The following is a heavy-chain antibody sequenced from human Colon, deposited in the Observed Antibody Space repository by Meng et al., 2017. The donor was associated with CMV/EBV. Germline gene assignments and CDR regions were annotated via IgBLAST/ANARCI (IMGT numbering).Heavy chain of an antibody. V-gene: IGHV3-9*01. Sequence: SLKISCAASGFTLDDYAMHWVRQAPGKGLEWVSSITWNSGRTGYVDSVEGRFTISRDNAKNSLYLQMNGLRDEDTALYYCAKDISPVGGSTGYHGMDVWGQGTTVTVSS. CDR3: AKDISPVGGSTGYHGMDV. CDR1: GFTLDDYA. D-gene: IGHD1-7*01. J-gene: IGHJ6*01. CDR2: ITWNSGRT.